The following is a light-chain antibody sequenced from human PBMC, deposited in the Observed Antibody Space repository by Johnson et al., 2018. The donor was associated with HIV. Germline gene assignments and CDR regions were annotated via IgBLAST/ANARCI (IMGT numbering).Light chain of an antibody. CDR3: ATWDTSLRAGGL. Sequence: QAVLTQPPSVSAAPGQKVTISCSGSSSNIGNNYVSWYQQVPGTAPKLLIYDNNERPSGIPDRFSGSKSGTSATLDITGLQTGDEADYYCATWDTSLRAGGLFGTGTKVSVV. V-gene: IGLV1-51*01. CDR2: DNN. CDR1: SSNIGNNY. J-gene: IGLJ1*01.